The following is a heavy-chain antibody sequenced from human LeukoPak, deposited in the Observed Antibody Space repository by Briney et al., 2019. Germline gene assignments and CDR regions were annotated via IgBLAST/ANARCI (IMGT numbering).Heavy chain of an antibody. CDR2: LSYGRST. CDR1: RDSISSNAYY. CDR3: AMQSGPYSSRWFDY. D-gene: IGHD6-13*01. V-gene: IGHV4-39*01. Sequence: SETLSLTCTVSRDSISSNAYYWGWIRQPPGKGLEWIGSLSYGRSTFYSPSLKSGVSMSVDTSNNQFSLKLSSVTAADTAVYYSAMQSGPYSSRWFDYWGQGTLVTVSS. J-gene: IGHJ4*02.